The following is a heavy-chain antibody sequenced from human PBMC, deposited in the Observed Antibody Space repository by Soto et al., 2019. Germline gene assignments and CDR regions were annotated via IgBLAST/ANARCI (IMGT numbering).Heavy chain of an antibody. D-gene: IGHD6-13*01. Sequence: PGGSLRLSCAASGFTVSSNYMSWVRQAPGKGLERVSVIYSGGSTYYADSVKGRFTISRDNSKNTLYLQMNSLRAEDTAVYYCARDRYGSSSAWDYYYYYGMDVWDQGTTVTVSS. V-gene: IGHV3-53*01. CDR2: IYSGGST. CDR1: GFTVSSNY. J-gene: IGHJ6*02. CDR3: ARDRYGSSSAWDYYYYYGMDV.